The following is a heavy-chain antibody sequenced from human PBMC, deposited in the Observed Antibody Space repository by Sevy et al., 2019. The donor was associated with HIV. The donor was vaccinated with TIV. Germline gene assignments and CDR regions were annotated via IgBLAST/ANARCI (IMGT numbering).Heavy chain of an antibody. J-gene: IGHJ3*02. D-gene: IGHD3-10*01. CDR3: ARLRNYYGSGSLNAFDI. V-gene: IGHV3-23*01. CDR1: GFTFSSYA. CDR2: ISGSGGST. Sequence: GGSLRLSCAASGFTFSSYAMSWVRQAPGKGLEWVSGISGSGGSTYYADSVKAQFTISRDNSKNTLYLQMNSLRAEDTAVYYCARLRNYYGSGSLNAFDIWGQGTMVTVSS.